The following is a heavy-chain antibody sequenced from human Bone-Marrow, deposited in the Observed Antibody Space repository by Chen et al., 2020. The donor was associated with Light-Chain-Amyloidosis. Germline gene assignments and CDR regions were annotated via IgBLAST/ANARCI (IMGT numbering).Heavy chain of an antibody. J-gene: IGHJ4*02. V-gene: IGHV1-69*01. CDR2: IMPRFGTS. CDR3: ARVDDSSGY. Sequence: GDSLNNFAVSWVRQAPGQPFDWMGVIMPRFGTSHSAHLFPLRVPFPSSPSAAFLPLSSLLSEDTAVYYCARVDDSSGYWGQGTLVTVSS. CDR1: GDSLNNFA. D-gene: IGHD3-22*01.